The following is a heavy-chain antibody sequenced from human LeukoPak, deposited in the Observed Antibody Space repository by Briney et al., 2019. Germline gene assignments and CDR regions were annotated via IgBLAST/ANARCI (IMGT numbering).Heavy chain of an antibody. D-gene: IGHD3-9*01. J-gene: IGHJ4*02. Sequence: GGSLRLSCAASGFTFSSYSMNWVRQAPGKGLEWVSYISSSSSTIYYADSVKGRFTISRDNAKNSLYLQMNSLGAEDTAVYYCVRDTITYDIFTGSPDYWGQGTLVIVSS. CDR3: VRDTITYDIFTGSPDY. CDR2: ISSSSSTI. V-gene: IGHV3-48*04. CDR1: GFTFSSYS.